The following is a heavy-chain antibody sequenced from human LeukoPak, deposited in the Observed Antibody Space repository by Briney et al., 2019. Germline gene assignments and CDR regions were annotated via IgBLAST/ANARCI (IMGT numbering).Heavy chain of an antibody. CDR1: RFTFSTYS. V-gene: IGHV3-48*01. CDR3: AREYSCSSGRSFDY. D-gene: IGHD6-6*01. CDR2: ISSGSNTI. Sequence: GGSLRLSCAASRFTFSTYSMNWVRQAPGKGLEWVSYISSGSNTIYYADSVKGRFTISRDNAKNSLYLQMNSLRPEDTAVYYCAREYSCSSGRSFDYWGQGTLVTVSS. J-gene: IGHJ4*02.